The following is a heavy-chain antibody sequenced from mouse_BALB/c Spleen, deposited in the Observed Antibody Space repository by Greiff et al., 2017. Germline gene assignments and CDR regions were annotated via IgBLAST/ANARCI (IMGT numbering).Heavy chain of an antibody. CDR1: GFTFTDYY. D-gene: IGHD1-1*01. Sequence: EVQGVESGGGLVQPGGSLRLSCATSGFTFTDYYMSWVRQPPGKALEWLGFIRNKANGYTTEYSASVKGRFTISRDNSQSILYLQMNTLRAEDSATYYCARDRDILPMDYWGQGTSVTVSS. V-gene: IGHV7-3*02. CDR2: IRNKANGYTT. J-gene: IGHJ4*01. CDR3: ARDRDILPMDY.